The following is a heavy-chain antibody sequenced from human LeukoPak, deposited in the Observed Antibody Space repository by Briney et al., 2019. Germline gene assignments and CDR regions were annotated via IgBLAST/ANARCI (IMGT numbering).Heavy chain of an antibody. Sequence: ASVKVSCKASGGTFSSYAISWVRQAPGQGLEWMGRIIPILGIANYAQKFQGRVTITADESTSTAYMEMSSLRSEDTAVYYCARWFFGVATSWYFDYWGQGTLVTVSS. V-gene: IGHV1-69*04. CDR2: IIPILGIA. D-gene: IGHD3-3*01. J-gene: IGHJ4*02. CDR1: GGTFSSYA. CDR3: ARWFFGVATSWYFDY.